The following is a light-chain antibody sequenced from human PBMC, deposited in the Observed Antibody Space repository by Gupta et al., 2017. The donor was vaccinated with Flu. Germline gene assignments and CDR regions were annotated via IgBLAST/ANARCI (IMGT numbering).Light chain of an antibody. J-gene: IGKJ1*01. CDR1: QSIGAW. V-gene: IGKV1-5*03. Sequence: DIQMTQSPSTLSASVGDRVTITCRASQSIGAWLAWYQQKPGKAPKFLIYKASILESGVPSRFSGGGADTEFTLTISSLQPDDFATYYCQHYSSYSGTFGQGTKVEVK. CDR2: KAS. CDR3: QHYSSYSGT.